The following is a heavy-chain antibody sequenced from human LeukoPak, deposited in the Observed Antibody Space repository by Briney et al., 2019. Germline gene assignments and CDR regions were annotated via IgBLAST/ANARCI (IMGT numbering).Heavy chain of an antibody. CDR2: INHSGST. V-gene: IGHV4-34*01. CDR1: GCSFSGYY. CDR3: ARRDYCTSTSCYESYNWFDP. J-gene: IGHJ5*02. Sequence: PSETLSLTCGVYGCSFSGYYWSWIRQPPGKGLEWIEEINHSGSTNYSPSLKSRLTISVDTSNNQFSLRLSSVTAADTAVYYCARRDYCTSTSCYESYNWFDPWGQGTLVTVSS. D-gene: IGHD2-2*01.